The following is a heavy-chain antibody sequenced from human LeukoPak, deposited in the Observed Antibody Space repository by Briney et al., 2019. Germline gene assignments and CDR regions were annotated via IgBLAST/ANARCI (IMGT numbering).Heavy chain of an antibody. J-gene: IGHJ3*02. CDR3: AKDQYSSSWFTDAAFDI. CDR1: GFTFSSYG. D-gene: IGHD6-13*01. Sequence: GGSLRLSCAASGFTFSSYGMHWVRQAPGKGLEWVAVIWYGGSNKYYADSVKGRFTISRDNSKNTLYLQMNSLRAEDTAVYYCAKDQYSSSWFTDAAFDIWGQGTMVSVSS. V-gene: IGHV3-33*06. CDR2: IWYGGSNK.